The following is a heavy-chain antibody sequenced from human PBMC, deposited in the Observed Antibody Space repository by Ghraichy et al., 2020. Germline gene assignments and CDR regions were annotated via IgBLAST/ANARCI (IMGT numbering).Heavy chain of an antibody. Sequence: GESLNISCTASGFTFGGYALRWVRPAPGKGLEWVGVITSKAYGGTTQSGASVKGRFTISRDDSKNIAHLQLDNLRTEDTAVYYCTRGSPLHSSGWYDYLGQGALDTVSS. D-gene: IGHD6-13*01. CDR2: ITSKAYGGTT. V-gene: IGHV3-49*04. CDR1: GFTFGGYA. J-gene: IGHJ4*02. CDR3: TRGSPLHSSGWYDY.